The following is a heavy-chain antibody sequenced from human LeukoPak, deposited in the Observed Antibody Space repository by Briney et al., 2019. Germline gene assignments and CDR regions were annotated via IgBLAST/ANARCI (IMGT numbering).Heavy chain of an antibody. V-gene: IGHV6-1*01. J-gene: IGHJ4*02. CDR3: ARSPSPYSSGWYFDY. CDR2: TYQRSKWYN. CDR1: GDSVSINSAA. D-gene: IGHD6-19*01. Sequence: SQTLSLTCAISGDSVSINSAAWNWIRQSPSRGLEWLVRTYQRSKWYNDYAVSVKSRITINPDISKNQFSLQLNSVTPEDAAVYYCARSPSPYSSGWYFDYWGQGTLVTVSS.